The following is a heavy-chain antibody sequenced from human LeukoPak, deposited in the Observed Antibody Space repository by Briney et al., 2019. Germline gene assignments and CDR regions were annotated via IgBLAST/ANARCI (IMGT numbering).Heavy chain of an antibody. CDR2: ISYDGSNK. D-gene: IGHD3-3*02. J-gene: IGHJ6*02. CDR1: GFTFSSYG. CDR3: ARGSFSYGMDV. Sequence: PGRSLRLSCAASGFTFSSYGVHWVRQAPGKGLEWVAVISYDGSNKYYADSVRGRFTISRDNAKNSLYLQMNSLRAEDTAVYYCARGSFSYGMDVWGQGTTVTASS. V-gene: IGHV3-30*03.